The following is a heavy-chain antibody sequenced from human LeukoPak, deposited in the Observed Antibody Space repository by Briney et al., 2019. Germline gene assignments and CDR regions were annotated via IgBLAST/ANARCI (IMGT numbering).Heavy chain of an antibody. CDR3: AKDFSWEGTYFWSGPLDY. CDR2: ISYDGSNK. D-gene: IGHD3-3*01. J-gene: IGHJ4*02. Sequence: GRSLGLSCAASGFTFSSYGMHWVRQAPGKGLEWVAVISYDGSNKYYADSVKGRFTISRDNSKSTLYLQMNSLRAEDTAVYYCAKDFSWEGTYFWSGPLDYWGQGTLVTVSS. CDR1: GFTFSSYG. V-gene: IGHV3-30*18.